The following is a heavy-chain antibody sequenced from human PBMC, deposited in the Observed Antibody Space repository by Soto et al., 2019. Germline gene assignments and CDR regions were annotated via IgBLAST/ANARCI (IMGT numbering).Heavy chain of an antibody. CDR2: VHHSGST. Sequence: QIQLQESGPGLVKPSGTLSLTCGVSGDSISSANWWTWVRQSPEKGLEWIGEVHHSGSTHYNPSRRHRLTTSFDKSKNPSPLTLTAVTAAGTAVYSCWRASTPFTASGYVPNSFDPWGEGALGTVAS. D-gene: IGHD3-16*01. V-gene: IGHV4-4*02. CDR1: GDSISSANW. CDR3: WRASTPFTASGYVPNSFDP. J-gene: IGHJ5*02.